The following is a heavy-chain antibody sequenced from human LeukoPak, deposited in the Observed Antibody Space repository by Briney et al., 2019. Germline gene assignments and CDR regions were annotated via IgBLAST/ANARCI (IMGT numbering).Heavy chain of an antibody. D-gene: IGHD5-24*01. Sequence: SETLSLSCSVSGGSISCRNHHWDWIRQPPGNGLEWIGSIHHSGVTYSNPSLRSRLTLSVDMSKNHFSLNLSSVTAADTAVYYCARRDNSFDSWGPGTLVTVSS. V-gene: IGHV4-39*02. CDR2: IHHSGVT. J-gene: IGHJ4*02. CDR1: GGSISCRNHH. CDR3: ARRDNSFDS.